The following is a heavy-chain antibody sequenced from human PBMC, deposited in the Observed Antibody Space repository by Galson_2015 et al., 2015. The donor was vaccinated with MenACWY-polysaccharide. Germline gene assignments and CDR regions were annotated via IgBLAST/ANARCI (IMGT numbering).Heavy chain of an antibody. Sequence: SVKVSCKASGYSFTSNDINWVRQATGQGLEWMGWMNPNSGNAGYSQRFQGRVTMTRNPSISTAYMELSSLGSDDTAIYYCARVHTYCTSSSCHDYWGQGTLVAVSS. V-gene: IGHV1-8*01. CDR2: MNPNSGNA. CDR3: ARVHTYCTSSSCHDY. D-gene: IGHD2-2*01. CDR1: GYSFTSND. J-gene: IGHJ4*02.